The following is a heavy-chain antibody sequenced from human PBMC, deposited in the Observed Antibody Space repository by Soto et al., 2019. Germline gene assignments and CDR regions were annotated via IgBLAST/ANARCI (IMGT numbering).Heavy chain of an antibody. D-gene: IGHD3-22*01. Sequence: PSETLSLTCTVSGGSIGSGAYYWSWIRLHPGEGLEWIGYIFDSGTTYYNPSLKSRATISVDTSKDQFSLKLSSVTAADTAVYYWARDYSGYSLFDSWGQGILVTVPS. CDR2: IFDSGTT. V-gene: IGHV4-31*03. J-gene: IGHJ4*02. CDR1: GGSIGSGAYY. CDR3: ARDYSGYSLFDS.